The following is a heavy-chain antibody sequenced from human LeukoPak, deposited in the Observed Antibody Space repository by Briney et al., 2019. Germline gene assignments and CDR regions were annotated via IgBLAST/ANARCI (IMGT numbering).Heavy chain of an antibody. V-gene: IGHV4-34*01. Sequence: PSETLSLTCAVYGGSFSGYYWSWIRQPPGKGLEWIGEINHSGSTNYNPSLTSRVTISVDTSKNQFSLKLSSVTAADTAVYYCARARGFVVVPAAPRNYYYYYMDVWGKGTTVTVSS. D-gene: IGHD2-2*01. CDR3: ARARGFVVVPAAPRNYYYYYMDV. CDR1: GGSFSGYY. J-gene: IGHJ6*03. CDR2: INHSGST.